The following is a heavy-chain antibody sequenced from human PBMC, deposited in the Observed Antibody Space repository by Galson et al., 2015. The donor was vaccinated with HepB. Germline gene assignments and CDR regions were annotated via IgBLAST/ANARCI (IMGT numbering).Heavy chain of an antibody. D-gene: IGHD4-23*01. CDR1: GGTFSSYA. J-gene: IGHJ5*02. CDR3: ARDSGYGGHPPFDP. CDR2: IIPIFGTA. Sequence: SVKVSCKASGGTFSSYAISWVRQAPGQGLEWMGGIIPIFGTANYAQKFQGRVTITADKSTSTAYMELSSLRSEDTAVYYCARDSGYGGHPPFDPWGQGTLVTVSS. V-gene: IGHV1-69*06.